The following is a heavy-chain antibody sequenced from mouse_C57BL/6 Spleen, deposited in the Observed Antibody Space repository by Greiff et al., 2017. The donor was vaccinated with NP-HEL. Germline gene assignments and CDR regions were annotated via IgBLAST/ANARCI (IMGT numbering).Heavy chain of an antibody. CDR3: ARPFTISYYAMDY. Sequence: EVMLVESGGGLVQPGGSLKLSCAASGFTFSDYYMYWVRQTPEKRLEWVAYISNGGGSTYYPDTVKGRFTISRDNAKNNLYLQMSRLKSEDTAMYYCARPFTISYYAMDYWGQGTSVTVSS. CDR1: GFTFSDYY. CDR2: ISNGGGST. J-gene: IGHJ4*01. V-gene: IGHV5-12*01.